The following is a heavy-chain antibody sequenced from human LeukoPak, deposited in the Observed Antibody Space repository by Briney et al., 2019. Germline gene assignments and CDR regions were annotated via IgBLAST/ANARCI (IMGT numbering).Heavy chain of an antibody. V-gene: IGHV3-23*01. CDR3: AKQLGYCSDGSCYFPY. D-gene: IGHD2-15*01. CDR2: ISNNGGYT. Sequence: GGSLRLSCAASGFTFSSSAMSWVCQAPGKGLEWVSAISNNGGYTYYTDSVQGRFTISRDNSKSTLCLQMNSLRAEDTAVYYCAKQLGYCSDGSCYFPYWGQGTLVTVSS. J-gene: IGHJ4*02. CDR1: GFTFSSSA.